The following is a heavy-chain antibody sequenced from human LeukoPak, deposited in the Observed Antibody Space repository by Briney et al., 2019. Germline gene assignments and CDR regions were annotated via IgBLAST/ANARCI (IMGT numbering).Heavy chain of an antibody. D-gene: IGHD4-11*01. Sequence: ASVKVSCKASGYTFTGYYMHWVRQAPGQGLEWMEWINPNSGGTNYAQKFQGRVTMTRDTSISTAYMELSRLRSDDTAVYYCARNAQNYVDYDYSILFDYWGQGTLVTVSS. CDR2: INPNSGGT. J-gene: IGHJ4*02. CDR1: GYTFTGYY. CDR3: ARNAQNYVDYDYSILFDY. V-gene: IGHV1-2*02.